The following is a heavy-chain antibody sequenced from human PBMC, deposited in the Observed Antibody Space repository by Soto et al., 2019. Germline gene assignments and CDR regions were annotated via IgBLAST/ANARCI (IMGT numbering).Heavy chain of an antibody. V-gene: IGHV1-2*02. D-gene: IGHD3-10*01. CDR2: INPKFGDT. J-gene: IGHJ3*01. Sequence: QVQLVQSGAEVKEPGDSVRVSCEASGYTFTAYYIHWVRQAPGQGLEWMGWINPKFGDTTYAQDLQGRVSMTRDMSISTVYMELSRLTSDDTAIYYCARNMDYYYGPGSGNGHGVW. CDR3: ARNMDYYYGPGSGNGHGV. CDR1: GYTFTAYY.